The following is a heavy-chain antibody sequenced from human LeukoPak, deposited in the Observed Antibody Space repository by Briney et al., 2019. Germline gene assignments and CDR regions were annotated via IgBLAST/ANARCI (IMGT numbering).Heavy chain of an antibody. CDR3: ARAHRITGNIYYFDY. CDR1: GFTFSSYD. J-gene: IGHJ4*02. Sequence: GGSLRLSCAASGFTFSSYDMHWDRQATGKGLEWVSAIGTAGDTYYPGSVKGRFTISRENAKNSLYLQMNSLRAGDTAVYYCARAHRITGNIYYFDYWGQGTLVTVSS. V-gene: IGHV3-13*01. D-gene: IGHD1-20*01. CDR2: IGTAGDT.